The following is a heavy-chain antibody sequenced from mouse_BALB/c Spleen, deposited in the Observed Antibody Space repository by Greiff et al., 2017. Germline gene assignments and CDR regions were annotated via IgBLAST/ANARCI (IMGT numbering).Heavy chain of an antibody. V-gene: IGHV2-9*02. CDR3: ARVFSYQSHYFDY. J-gene: IGHJ2*01. CDR2: IWAGGST. Sequence: QVQLQQSGPGLVAPSQSLSITCTVSGFSLTSYGVHWVRQPPGKGLEWLGVIWAGGSTNYNSALMSRLSISKDNSKSQVFLKMNSLQTDDTAMYYCARVFSYQSHYFDYWGQGTTLTVSS. D-gene: IGHD6-2*01. CDR1: GFSLTSYG.